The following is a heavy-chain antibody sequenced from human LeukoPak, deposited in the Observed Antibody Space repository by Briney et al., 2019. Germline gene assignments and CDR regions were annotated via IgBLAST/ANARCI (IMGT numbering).Heavy chain of an antibody. CDR2: FDPEDGET. J-gene: IGHJ4*02. CDR1: GYTFSSHG. V-gene: IGHV1-24*01. Sequence: GASVKVSCKASGYTFSSHGISWVRQAPGQGLEWMGGFDPEDGETIYAQKFQGRVTMTEDTSTDTAYIELSSLRSEDTAVYYCATSPSYEMATTAVYWGQGTLVTVSS. CDR3: ATSPSYEMATTAVY. D-gene: IGHD5-24*01.